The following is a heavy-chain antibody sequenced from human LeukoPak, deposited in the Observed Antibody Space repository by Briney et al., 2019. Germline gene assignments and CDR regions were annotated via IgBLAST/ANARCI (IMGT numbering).Heavy chain of an antibody. Sequence: PGGSLRLSCTASGFTFNAYGMHWVRQAPGKGLEWVAVVSFDGRDKKYADSLMGRFTIARDNSKDTLYLQMNSLRPEDTAVYFCAKDGDLAAAANYFDYWGQGTLVTVSS. CDR1: GFTFNAYG. J-gene: IGHJ4*02. D-gene: IGHD6-13*01. CDR2: VSFDGRDK. V-gene: IGHV3-30*18. CDR3: AKDGDLAAAANYFDY.